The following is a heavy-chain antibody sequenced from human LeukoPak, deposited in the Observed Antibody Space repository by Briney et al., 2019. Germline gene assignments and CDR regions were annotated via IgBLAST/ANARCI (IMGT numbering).Heavy chain of an antibody. D-gene: IGHD5-24*01. V-gene: IGHV4-39*01. Sequence: RPSETLSLTCTVSGGSFSIHNYYWTWIRQPPGKGLEWIGSICYDGSTYYYPSLKSRVTISADTSKIQFSLKLSSVTAADTAVYFCGRHHRDGYTDLWGQGILVTVSS. CDR3: GRHHRDGYTDL. J-gene: IGHJ5*02. CDR1: GGSFSIHNYY. CDR2: ICYDGST.